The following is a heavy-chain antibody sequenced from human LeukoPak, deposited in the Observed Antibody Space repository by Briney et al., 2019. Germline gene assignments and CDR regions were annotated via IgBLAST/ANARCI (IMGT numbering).Heavy chain of an antibody. D-gene: IGHD2-15*01. CDR3: ARRGCNGGSCYGY. J-gene: IGHJ4*02. V-gene: IGHV5-51*01. CDR2: IYPGDSDT. CDR1: GYSFSNEW. Sequence: GESLKISCKGSGYSFSNEWIGWVRQMPGKGLEWMGIIYPGDSDTRYSPSFQGQVTISADKSISTAYLQWRSLEASDTAMYYCARRGCNGGSCYGYWGQGTLATVSS.